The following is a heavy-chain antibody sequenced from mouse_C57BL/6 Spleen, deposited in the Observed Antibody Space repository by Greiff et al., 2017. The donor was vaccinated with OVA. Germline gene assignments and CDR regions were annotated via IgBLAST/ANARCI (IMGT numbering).Heavy chain of an antibody. J-gene: IGHJ4*01. CDR2: INPNNGGT. CDR3: ARGDYYGRGYAMDY. Sequence: DVQLQESGPELVKPGASVKIPCKASGYTFTDYNMDWVKQSHGKSLEWIGDINPNNGGTIYNQKFKGKATLTVDKSSSTAYMELRSLTSEDTAVYYCARGDYYGRGYAMDYWGQGTSVTVSS. D-gene: IGHD1-1*01. CDR1: GYTFTDYN. V-gene: IGHV1-18*01.